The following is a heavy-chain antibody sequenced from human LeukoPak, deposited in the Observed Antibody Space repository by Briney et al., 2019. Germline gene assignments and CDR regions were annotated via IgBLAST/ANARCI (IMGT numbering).Heavy chain of an antibody. J-gene: IGHJ6*03. CDR2: INPNSGGT. V-gene: IGHV1-2*02. CDR3: ARGYSAYYYYYYMDV. Sequence: ASVKVSCKASGYTFTSYGISWVRQAPGQGLEWMGWINPNSGGTNYAQKFQGRVTMTRDTSISTAYMELRSLRSDDTAVYYCARGYSAYYYYYYMDVWGKGTTVTISS. D-gene: IGHD2-21*01. CDR1: GYTFTSYG.